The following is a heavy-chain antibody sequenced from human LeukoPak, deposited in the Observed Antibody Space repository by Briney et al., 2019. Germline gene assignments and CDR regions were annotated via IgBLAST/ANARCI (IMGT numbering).Heavy chain of an antibody. Sequence: ASVKVSCKASGFTFTDHYMHWVRQAPGQGLEWMGWINPNSGGTNFAQKFQGRVTMTSDPSITTAYMDLSRLRSDDTAVYYCAKNREYSNGWYLLDFWGQGTLVTVSS. D-gene: IGHD6-19*01. V-gene: IGHV1-2*02. CDR3: AKNREYSNGWYLLDF. CDR1: GFTFTDHY. J-gene: IGHJ4*02. CDR2: INPNSGGT.